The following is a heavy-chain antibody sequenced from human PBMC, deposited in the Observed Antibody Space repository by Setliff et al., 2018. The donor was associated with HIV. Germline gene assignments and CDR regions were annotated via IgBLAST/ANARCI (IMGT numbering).Heavy chain of an antibody. CDR1: GDSITNDDYY. D-gene: IGHD2-2*02. CDR2: IHYNGRT. Sequence: PSETLSLTCTVSGDSITNDDYYWGWIRQPPGKGLEWIAIIHYNGRTYYDPSLKSRVTTFVDTSKTQFYLKLRSVTASDTAVYYCARYTSKVDWFDPWGQGTLVTVSS. V-gene: IGHV4-39*01. CDR3: ARYTSKVDWFDP. J-gene: IGHJ5*02.